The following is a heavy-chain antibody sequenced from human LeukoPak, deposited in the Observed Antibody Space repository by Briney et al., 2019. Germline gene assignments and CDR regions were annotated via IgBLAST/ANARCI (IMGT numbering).Heavy chain of an antibody. CDR3: ARDLFRDNWNDVGWFDP. J-gene: IGHJ5*02. D-gene: IGHD1-1*01. CDR1: GGSISSYY. Sequence: SETLSLTCTVSGGSISSYYWSWIRRPAGKGLEWIGRIYTSGSTNYNPSLKSRVTMSVDTSKNQFSLKLSSVTAADTAVYYCARDLFRDNWNDVGWFDPWGQGTLVTVSS. CDR2: IYTSGST. V-gene: IGHV4-4*07.